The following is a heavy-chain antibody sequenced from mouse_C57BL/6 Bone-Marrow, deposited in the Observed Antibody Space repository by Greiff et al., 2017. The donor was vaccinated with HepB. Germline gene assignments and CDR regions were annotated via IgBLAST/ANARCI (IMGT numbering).Heavy chain of an antibody. J-gene: IGHJ3*01. CDR3: ARSYDYDTAWFAY. D-gene: IGHD2-4*01. Sequence: VQLQQSGPELVKPGASVKISCKASGYTFTDYYMNWVKQSHGKSIEWIGDINPNNGGTSYNQKFKGKATLTVDKSSSTAYMELRSLTSEDSAVYYCARSYDYDTAWFAYWGQGTLVTVSA. V-gene: IGHV1-26*01. CDR1: GYTFTDYY. CDR2: INPNNGGT.